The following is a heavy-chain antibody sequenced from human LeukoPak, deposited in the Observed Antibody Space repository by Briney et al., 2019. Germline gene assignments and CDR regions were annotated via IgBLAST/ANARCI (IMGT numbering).Heavy chain of an antibody. CDR2: MNPNSGNT. D-gene: IGHD4-17*01. Sequence: ASVRVSCTASGYTFTSYDINWVRQATGQGLEWMGWMNPNSGNTGFAQKFQGRVTMTRTTSISTAYMELSSLRSEDTAVYYCARNDYGGHDAFDIWGQGTMVTVSS. CDR3: ARNDYGGHDAFDI. J-gene: IGHJ3*02. CDR1: GYTFTSYD. V-gene: IGHV1-8*01.